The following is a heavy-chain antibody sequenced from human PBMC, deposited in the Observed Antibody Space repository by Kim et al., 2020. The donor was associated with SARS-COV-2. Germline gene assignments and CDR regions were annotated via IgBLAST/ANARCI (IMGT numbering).Heavy chain of an antibody. D-gene: IGHD1-26*01. CDR1: GDSISSSSFY. CDR2: NNNSRTA. J-gene: IGHJ4*02. Sequence: SETLSLTCTVSGDSISSSSFYWGWLRQPPGKGLVWIGSNNNSRTAYYTPTIKSRVTISVDTTKNQFSLKSITVTAADTAVYSCVSLIVGAPDYWGQGTLVTVSS. CDR3: VSLIVGAPDY. V-gene: IGHV4-39*01.